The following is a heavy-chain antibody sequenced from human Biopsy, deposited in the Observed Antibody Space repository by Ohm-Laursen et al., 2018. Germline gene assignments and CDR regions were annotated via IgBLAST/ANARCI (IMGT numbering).Heavy chain of an antibody. D-gene: IGHD2/OR15-2a*01. J-gene: IGHJ4*02. V-gene: IGHV2-70*11. CDR3: ARRRQSEYYDY. CDR1: GFSLTTNGMS. Sequence: PTQTLTLTCTFSGFSLTTNGMSVAWIRQPPGKALEWLARIDWDDDEYYNTSLKTGVTISKDTSKNQVVLTMTNMDPVDTATYFCARRRQSEYYDYWGRGTLVTVPS. CDR2: IDWDDDE.